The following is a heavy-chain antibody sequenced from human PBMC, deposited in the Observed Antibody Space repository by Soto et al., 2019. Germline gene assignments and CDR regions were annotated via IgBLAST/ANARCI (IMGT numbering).Heavy chain of an antibody. V-gene: IGHV3-23*01. CDR1: GFKFSNYA. CDR3: AKDRRAGGNSAFYFDF. Sequence: PGGSLRLSCAASGFKFSNYAMSWFRQAPGKGLEWVSLISATGGGTYYADSVKGRFTISRDNSHNTLYLQVHSLTAEGTAVYYCAKDRRAGGNSAFYFDFWGQGAQVTVSS. J-gene: IGHJ4*02. CDR2: ISATGGGT. D-gene: IGHD3-16*01.